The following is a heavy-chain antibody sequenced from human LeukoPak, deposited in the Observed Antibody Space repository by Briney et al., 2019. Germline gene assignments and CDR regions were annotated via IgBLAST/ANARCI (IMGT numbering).Heavy chain of an antibody. CDR2: ISSSSSYI. J-gene: IGHJ4*02. Sequence: GGSLRLSCAASGFTFSSYSMNWVRQAPGKGLEWVSSISSSSSYIYYADSVKGRFTISRDNAKNSLYLQMNSLRAVDTAVYYCASYNYYDSSGYYYWGQGTLVTVSS. CDR1: GFTFSSYS. V-gene: IGHV3-21*01. CDR3: ASYNYYDSSGYYY. D-gene: IGHD3-22*01.